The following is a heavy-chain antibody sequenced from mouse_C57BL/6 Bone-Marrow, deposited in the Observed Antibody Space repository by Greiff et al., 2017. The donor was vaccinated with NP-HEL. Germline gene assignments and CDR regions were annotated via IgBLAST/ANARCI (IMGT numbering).Heavy chain of an antibody. CDR1: GYTFTSYW. V-gene: IGHV1-52*01. CDR3: ARRGYGSRLDY. CDR2: IDPSDSET. J-gene: IGHJ2*01. Sequence: QVQLKQPGAELVRPGSSVKLSCKASGYTFTSYWMHWVKQRPIQGLEWIGNIDPSDSETHYNQKFKDKATLTVDKSSSTAYMQLSSLTSEDSAVYYCARRGYGSRLDYWGQGTTLTVSS. D-gene: IGHD1-1*01.